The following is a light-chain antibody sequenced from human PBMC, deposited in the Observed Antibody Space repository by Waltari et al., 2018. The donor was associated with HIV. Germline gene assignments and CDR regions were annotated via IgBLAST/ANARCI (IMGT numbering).Light chain of an antibody. CDR3: NSYTSSSIYV. Sequence: QSALTQPASVSGSPGQSITSSCTGTRSDVGGYTFAAWFPQHPGPAPKFMIYAVINRPSGVSNRFSGSKSGNTASLTISGLQAEDEADYYCNSYTSSSIYVFGTGTKVTVL. CDR2: AVI. CDR1: RSDVGGYTF. J-gene: IGLJ1*01. V-gene: IGLV2-14*03.